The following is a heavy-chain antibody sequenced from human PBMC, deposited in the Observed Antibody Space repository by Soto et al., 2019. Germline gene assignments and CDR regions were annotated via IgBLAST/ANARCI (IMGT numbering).Heavy chain of an antibody. CDR1: GGSISSSSYY. CDR3: ASARATIAAAAIFDC. Sequence: SETLSLTCTVSGGSISSSSYYWGWVRQPPGKGLEWIGEVYRTGSTNYNPSLESRLTISVDKSKNQFSLKLTSVTAADTAVYYCASARATIAAAAIFDCWGQGTLVTVSS. V-gene: IGHV4-39*07. CDR2: VYRTGST. J-gene: IGHJ4*02. D-gene: IGHD6-13*01.